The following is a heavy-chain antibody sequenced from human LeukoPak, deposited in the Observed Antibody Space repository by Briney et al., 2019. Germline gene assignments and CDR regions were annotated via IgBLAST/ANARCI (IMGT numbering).Heavy chain of an antibody. CDR2: VYNSGNT. V-gene: IGHV4-59*02. CDR1: GGSVSSYY. CDR3: ARGSSSGYGSGSYYREFDS. Sequence: SETLSLTCTVCGGSVSSYYWIWIRQPPGKGLEWIGYVYNSGNTNYNPSLKSRVTMSVDTSKNQFSLKLSCLPAADTAVYYCARGSSSGYGSGSYYREFDSWGQGTVVTVSS. D-gene: IGHD3-10*01. J-gene: IGHJ4*02.